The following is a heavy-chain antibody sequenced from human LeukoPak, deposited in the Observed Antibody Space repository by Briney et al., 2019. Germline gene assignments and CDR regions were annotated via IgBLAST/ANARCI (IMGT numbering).Heavy chain of an antibody. CDR3: ARDGAGSSSWYVFDY. Sequence: SETLSLTCTVSGGSISSYYWSWIRQPPGKGLEWIGYIYYSGSTNYNPSLKSRVTISVDTSKNQFSLKLSSVTAADTAVYYCARDGAGSSSWYVFDYWGQGTLVTVSS. CDR2: IYYSGST. D-gene: IGHD6-13*01. J-gene: IGHJ4*02. V-gene: IGHV4-59*01. CDR1: GGSISSYY.